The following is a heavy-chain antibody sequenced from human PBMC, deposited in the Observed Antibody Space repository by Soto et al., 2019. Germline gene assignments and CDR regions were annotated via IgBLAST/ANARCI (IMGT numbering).Heavy chain of an antibody. V-gene: IGHV4-34*01. CDR1: GLSFSGYY. D-gene: IGHD5-18*01. J-gene: IGHJ4*02. CDR2: INHSGST. Sequence: SETLCLICAFYGLSFSGYYWSWIRQPPGKGLEWIGEINHSGSTNYNPSLKSRVTISVDTSKNQFSLKLSSVTAADTAVYYCARRRGYSYGSFDYWGQGTLVTVSS. CDR3: ARRRGYSYGSFDY.